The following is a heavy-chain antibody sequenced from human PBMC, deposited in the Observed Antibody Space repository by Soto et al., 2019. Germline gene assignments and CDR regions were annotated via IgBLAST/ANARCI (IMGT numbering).Heavy chain of an antibody. V-gene: IGHV3-48*03. CDR2: ISSSGSTI. CDR1: GFTFSSYE. CDR3: VRPGDRNPYYFDY. Sequence: GGSLRLSCAASGFTFSSYEMNWVRQAPGKGLEWVSYISSSGSTIYYADSVKGRFTISRDNAKNSLYLQMNSLRAEDTAVYYCVRPGDRNPYYFDYWGQGTLVTVSS. D-gene: IGHD4-17*01. J-gene: IGHJ4*02.